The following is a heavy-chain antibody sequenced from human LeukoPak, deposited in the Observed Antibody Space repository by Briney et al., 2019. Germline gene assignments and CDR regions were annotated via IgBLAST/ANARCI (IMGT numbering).Heavy chain of an antibody. CDR2: IYPTDSDT. Sequence: PGESLKISCKGSGYSFTTYWIGWVRQMPGKGLERMGIIYPTDSDTRYSPSFQGQVTISADKSITTAYLQWSSLKASDTAIYYCARNRRDGYSYDAFDIWGQGTMVTVSS. D-gene: IGHD5-24*01. CDR3: ARNRRDGYSYDAFDI. V-gene: IGHV5-51*01. J-gene: IGHJ3*02. CDR1: GYSFTTYW.